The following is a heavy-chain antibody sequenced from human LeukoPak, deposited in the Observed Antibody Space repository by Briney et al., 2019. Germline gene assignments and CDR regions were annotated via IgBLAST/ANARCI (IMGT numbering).Heavy chain of an antibody. V-gene: IGHV3-23*01. CDR1: GFTFSSYG. CDR2: INSDGINT. Sequence: GGTLRLSCAASGFTFSSYGMSWVRQVPGKGLVWVSRINSDGINTSYADSVKGRFTISRDNSKNTLYLQMNSLRAEDTAVYYCAKPYDSSGFFDYWGQGTLVTVSS. D-gene: IGHD3-22*01. CDR3: AKPYDSSGFFDY. J-gene: IGHJ4*02.